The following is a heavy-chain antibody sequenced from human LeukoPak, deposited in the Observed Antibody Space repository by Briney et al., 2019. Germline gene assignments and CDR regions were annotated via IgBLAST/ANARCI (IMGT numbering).Heavy chain of an antibody. J-gene: IGHJ4*02. CDR3: ARDSTTRGFDY. D-gene: IGHD2/OR15-2a*01. CDR1: GGSISSYY. Sequence: SETLSLTCTVSGGSISSYYWSWIRQPPGKGLEWIGYIYYSGSTNYNPSLKSRVTISVDTSKNQFSLKLSSVTAADTAVHYCARDSTTRGFDYWGQGTLVTVSS. CDR2: IYYSGST. V-gene: IGHV4-59*01.